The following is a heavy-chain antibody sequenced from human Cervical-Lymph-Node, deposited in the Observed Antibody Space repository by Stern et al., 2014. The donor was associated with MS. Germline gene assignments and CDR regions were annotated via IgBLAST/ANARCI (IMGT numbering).Heavy chain of an antibody. CDR1: GFNFNDYA. V-gene: IGHV3-23*04. J-gene: IGHJ4*02. CDR3: AKDLVYDYVWAPYSFDF. D-gene: IGHD3-16*01. Sequence: VQLVESGGGLVQPGGSLRLSCAASGFNFNDYAMSWVRQAPGKGLEWVSGISWTGGSTYCADSVKGRSTISRDNSKDTLYLQMNSLRAEDSAVYYCAKDLVYDYVWAPYSFDFWGQGTLVTVSS. CDR2: ISWTGGST.